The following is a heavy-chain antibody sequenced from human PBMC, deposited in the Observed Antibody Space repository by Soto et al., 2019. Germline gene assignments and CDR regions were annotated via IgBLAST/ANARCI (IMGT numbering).Heavy chain of an antibody. CDR3: ARESEDLTSNFDY. V-gene: IGHV3-21*06. CDR1: RFTFTRYS. Sequence: GGSLRLSCAASRFTFTRYSMNWVRQAPGKGLEWVSSISSTTNYIYYGDSMKGRFTISRDNAKNSLYLEMNSLRAEDTAVYYCARESEDLTSNFDYWGQGTLVTVSS. CDR2: ISSTTNYI. J-gene: IGHJ4*02.